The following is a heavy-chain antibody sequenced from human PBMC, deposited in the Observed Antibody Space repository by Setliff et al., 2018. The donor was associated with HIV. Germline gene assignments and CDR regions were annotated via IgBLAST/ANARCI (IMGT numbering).Heavy chain of an antibody. CDR1: GDSIITYY. V-gene: IGHV4-59*08. CDR2: IHHSGSS. CDR3: ARVVDADYLDY. Sequence: SETLSLTCTVSGDSIITYYWTWIRQPPGKGLEWIGYIHHSGSSDYTPSLRSRVTMSVDTSKNQFSLKLTSVTAADTAMYYCARVVDADYLDYWGQGTPVTVSS. D-gene: IGHD2-8*02. J-gene: IGHJ4*02.